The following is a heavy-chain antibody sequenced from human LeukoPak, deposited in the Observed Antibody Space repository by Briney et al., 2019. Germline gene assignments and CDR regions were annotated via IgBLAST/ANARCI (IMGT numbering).Heavy chain of an antibody. D-gene: IGHD1-26*01. CDR3: ARLVGARSQADH. CDR1: GYSISNGYY. V-gene: IGHV4-38-2*02. Sequence: SSETLSLTCTVSGYSISNGYYWGWIRQPPGKGLEWIGSVFHSGSTFYSPSLKSRVTMSVDTSKNQFSLNLSSVTAADTALYYCARLVGARSQADHWGQGTLVTVSS. CDR2: VFHSGST. J-gene: IGHJ4*02.